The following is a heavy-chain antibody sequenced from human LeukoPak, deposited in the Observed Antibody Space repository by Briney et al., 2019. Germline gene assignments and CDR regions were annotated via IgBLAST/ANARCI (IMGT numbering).Heavy chain of an antibody. Sequence: GGSLRLSCAASGFTFSSYAMTWVRQAPGKGLEWVSSVSGSGTGTFYADSVKGRVTISRDNSKKTVYLQMNSLRAEDTAVYYCAKGGFNVCFDYWGQGTLVTVSS. J-gene: IGHJ4*02. D-gene: IGHD3-16*01. CDR1: GFTFSSYA. CDR2: VSGSGTGT. CDR3: AKGGFNVCFDY. V-gene: IGHV3-23*01.